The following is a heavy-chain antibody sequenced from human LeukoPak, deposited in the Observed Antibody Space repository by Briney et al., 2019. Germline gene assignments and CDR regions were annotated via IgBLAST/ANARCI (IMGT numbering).Heavy chain of an antibody. CDR3: ASSSYGDYAYDAFDI. J-gene: IGHJ3*02. D-gene: IGHD4-17*01. CDR1: GFTFNSYA. V-gene: IGHV3-30-3*01. Sequence: GRSLRLSCAASGFTFNSYAMHWVRQAPGKGLEWVAVISSDGSNKYYADSVKGRFTISRDNAKNSLYLQMNSLRAEDTAVYYCASSSYGDYAYDAFDIWGQGTMVTVSS. CDR2: ISSDGSNK.